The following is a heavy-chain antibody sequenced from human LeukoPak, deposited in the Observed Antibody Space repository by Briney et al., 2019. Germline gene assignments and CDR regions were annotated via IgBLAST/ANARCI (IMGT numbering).Heavy chain of an antibody. CDR2: IYYSGST. CDR3: ARQGGPQYYDILTGYYTEYYFDY. V-gene: IGHV4-39*01. D-gene: IGHD3-9*01. J-gene: IGHJ4*02. CDR1: GFTFSSYW. Sequence: GSLRLSCAASGFTFSSYWMSWVRQPPGKGLEWIGSIYYSGSTYYNPSLKSRVTISVDTSKNQFSLKLSSVTAADTAVYYCARQGGPQYYDILTGYYTEYYFDYWGQGTPVTASS.